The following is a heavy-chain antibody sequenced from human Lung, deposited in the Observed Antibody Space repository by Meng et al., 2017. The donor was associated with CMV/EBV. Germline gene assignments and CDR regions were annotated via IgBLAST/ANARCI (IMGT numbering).Heavy chain of an antibody. J-gene: IGHJ4*02. V-gene: IGHV3-23*01. CDR2: MSGSGSMM. D-gene: IGHD3-16*01. CDR1: GFIFSNYA. Sequence: GESLKISCAASGFIFSNYAMSWVRQAPGKGLEGISFMSGSGSMMFYVDSVRGRFTISRDSSKNTLYLQMNSLRAEDTAVYYCAKKGGDGALHYFDYWGQGXLVTVSS. CDR3: AKKGGDGALHYFDY.